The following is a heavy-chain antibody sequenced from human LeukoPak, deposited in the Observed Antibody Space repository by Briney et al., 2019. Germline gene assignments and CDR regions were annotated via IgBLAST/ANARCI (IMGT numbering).Heavy chain of an antibody. CDR2: ISPSGDIT. Sequence: GGSLRLSCAASGFTFSNHGMNWVRQAPGKGLEWVSGISPSGDITYYADSVKGRFTISRDNSKNTLYLQMNSLRAEDTAVYYCARGGFLEWLLYNWFDPWGQGTLVTVSS. CDR1: GFTFSNHG. D-gene: IGHD3-3*01. J-gene: IGHJ5*02. CDR3: ARGGFLEWLLYNWFDP. V-gene: IGHV3-23*01.